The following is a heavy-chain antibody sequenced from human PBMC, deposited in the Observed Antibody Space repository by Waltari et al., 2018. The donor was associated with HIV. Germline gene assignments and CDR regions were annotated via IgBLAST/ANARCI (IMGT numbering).Heavy chain of an antibody. CDR2: INPKRGGK. CDR3: ARGGASTTPRYYNSYGLDV. CDR1: GYTFTDNN. D-gene: IGHD1-20*01. J-gene: IGHJ6*02. V-gene: IGHV1-2*02. Sequence: QVELVQSGAEVKKPGASVKDSCKASGYTFTDNNIHWVRQAPGHGLEWMGLINPKRGGKKHAQKFQGRVTRTRDTSMGTVYMELSMLTSDDTAVYYCARGGASTTPRYYNSYGLDVWGQGTTVTVSS.